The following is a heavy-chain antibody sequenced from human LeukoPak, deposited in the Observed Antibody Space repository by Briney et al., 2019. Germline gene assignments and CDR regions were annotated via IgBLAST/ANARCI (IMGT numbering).Heavy chain of an antibody. CDR2: VHYSGST. V-gene: IGHV4-59*01. Sequence: SETLSLTCTVSGGPINNYYWYWIRQPPGKGLEWIGYVHYSGSTYYNPSLQSRVTISVDTSKNQFSLKLSSVTAADTAVYYCARVGSSSSFGYWGQGTLVTVSS. D-gene: IGHD6-6*01. CDR3: ARVGSSSSFGY. CDR1: GGPINNYY. J-gene: IGHJ4*02.